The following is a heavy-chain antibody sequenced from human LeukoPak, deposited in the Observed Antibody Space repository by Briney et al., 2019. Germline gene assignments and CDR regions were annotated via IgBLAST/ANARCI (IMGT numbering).Heavy chain of an antibody. Sequence: ASVKVSCKASGYRFTSYGISWVRQAPGQGLKWMGWNSAYNGNTNYAQKLQGRVTMTTDTSTSTAYMELRSLRSDDTAVYYCARGGDGDILTGLVFDYWGQGTLVTVSS. CDR1: GYRFTSYG. D-gene: IGHD3-9*01. V-gene: IGHV1-18*01. CDR2: NSAYNGNT. CDR3: ARGGDGDILTGLVFDY. J-gene: IGHJ4*02.